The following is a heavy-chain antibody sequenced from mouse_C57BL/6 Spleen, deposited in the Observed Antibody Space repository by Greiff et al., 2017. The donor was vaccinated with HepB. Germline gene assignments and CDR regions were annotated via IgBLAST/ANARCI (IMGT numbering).Heavy chain of an antibody. CDR2: IDPDDGET. CDR3: ARGLLPFDY. D-gene: IGHD2-3*01. CDR1: GFNINDYY. Sequence: EVQLQQSGAELVKPGASVKMSCTASGFNINDYYMHWVKQRPEQGLEWIGRIDPDDGETNYAPKFQGKATITADTSSNTAYLRLSSLTSEDTAVYYCARGLLPFDYWGQGTALTVSS. J-gene: IGHJ2*01. V-gene: IGHV14-2*01.